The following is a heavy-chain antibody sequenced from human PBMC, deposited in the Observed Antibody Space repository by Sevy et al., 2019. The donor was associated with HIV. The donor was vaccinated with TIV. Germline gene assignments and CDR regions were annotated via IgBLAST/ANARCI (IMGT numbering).Heavy chain of an antibody. CDR1: GFTFSSYW. CDR3: AKDRVWDVGDVFEI. J-gene: IGHJ3*02. Sequence: GGSLRLSCAASGFTFSSYWMSWVRQAPGKGLEWVANIKQDGSEKYYVDSVKGRFTISRDNAKNSLYLQMNSLRAEDTAVYYCAKDRVWDVGDVFEIWGQGTMVTVS. CDR2: IKQDGSEK. D-gene: IGHD1-26*01. V-gene: IGHV3-7*03.